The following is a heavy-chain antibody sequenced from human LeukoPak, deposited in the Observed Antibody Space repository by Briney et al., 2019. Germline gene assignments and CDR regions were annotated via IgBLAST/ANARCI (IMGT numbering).Heavy chain of an antibody. CDR2: IQYDGSTT. CDR1: GFSFSSYW. CDR3: ARALVAGVTLNALDI. V-gene: IGHV3-74*01. D-gene: IGHD2-15*01. J-gene: IGHJ3*02. Sequence: VQPGGSLRLSCAASGFSFSSYWMHWVRQAPGKGLVWVARIQYDGSTTNYADSVKGRFTTSRDNAKKTLYVQMNSLRAEDTAVYYCARALVAGVTLNALDIWGQGTMVTVSS.